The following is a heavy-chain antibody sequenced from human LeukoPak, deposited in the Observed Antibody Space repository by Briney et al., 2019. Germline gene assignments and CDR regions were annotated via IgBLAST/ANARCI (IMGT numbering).Heavy chain of an antibody. V-gene: IGHV4-34*01. CDR2: INHSGST. J-gene: IGHJ4*02. CDR1: GGSFSGYY. CDR3: ASSRVPAFRGLDY. D-gene: IGHD2-2*01. Sequence: KPSETLSLTCAVYGGSFSGYYWSWIRQPPGKGLEWIGEINHSGSTNYNPSLKSRVTISVDTSKNQFSLKLSSVTAADTAVYYCASSRVPAFRGLDYWGQGTLVTVSS.